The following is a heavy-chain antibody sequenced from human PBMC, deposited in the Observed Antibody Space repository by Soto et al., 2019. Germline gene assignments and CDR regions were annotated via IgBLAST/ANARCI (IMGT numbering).Heavy chain of an antibody. V-gene: IGHV1-3*01. CDR1: GYTFTSYA. CDR3: AGGYYDFWRGYLGYFDY. D-gene: IGHD3-3*01. CDR2: TNAGTGNT. J-gene: IGHJ4*02. Sequence: QVQLVQSGAEVKKPGASVKVSCKASGYTFTSYAMHWVRQAPGQRLEWMGWTNAGTGNTKYSQKFQGRVTITRDTSESTADMELSSLRSEDTAVYYCAGGYYDFWRGYLGYFDYWGQGTLVTVSS.